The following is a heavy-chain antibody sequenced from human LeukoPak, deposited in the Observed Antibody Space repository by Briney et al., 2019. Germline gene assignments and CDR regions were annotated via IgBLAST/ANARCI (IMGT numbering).Heavy chain of an antibody. J-gene: IGHJ4*02. D-gene: IGHD3-22*01. CDR2: IWYDGSNK. Sequence: GRSLRLSCAASEFTFSSYAMHWVRQAPGKGLEWVAVIWYDGSNKYYTDSVKGRFTISRDNSKNTLYLHMNSLRAKDTAVYYCVVITWDYWGQGTLVTVSS. CDR3: VVITWDY. CDR1: EFTFSSYA. V-gene: IGHV3-33*01.